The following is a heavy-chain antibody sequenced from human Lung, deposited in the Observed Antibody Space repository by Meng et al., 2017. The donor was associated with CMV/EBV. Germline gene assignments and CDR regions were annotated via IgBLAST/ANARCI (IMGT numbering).Heavy chain of an antibody. J-gene: IGHJ5*02. CDR1: GYSFTGYY. V-gene: IGHV1-2*02. CDR2: INPNTGDT. D-gene: IGHD3-10*01. Sequence: ASXXVSXKASGYSFTGYYIHWVRQAPGQGLEWMGWINPNTGDTNYSQKFQGRVTMTRDTSIRTAYMELISLRSDDTAVFYCSRDAHFYYGSGSYYRVGWFDPXGQGTLVTVSS. CDR3: SRDAHFYYGSGSYYRVGWFDP.